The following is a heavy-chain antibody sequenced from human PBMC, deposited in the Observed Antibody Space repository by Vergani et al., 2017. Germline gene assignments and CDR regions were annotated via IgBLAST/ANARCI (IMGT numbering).Heavy chain of an antibody. Sequence: EVQLLESGGGLVQPGGSLRLSCAASGFTFSRYAMSWVRQAPGKGLEWVSAISGSGGSTYYADSVKGRFTISRDNSKNTLYLQMNSLRAEDTAVYYCAKDIYSGYDYMDVWGKGTTVTVSS. V-gene: IGHV3-23*01. CDR3: AKDIYSGYDYMDV. D-gene: IGHD5-12*01. J-gene: IGHJ6*03. CDR1: GFTFSRYA. CDR2: ISGSGGST.